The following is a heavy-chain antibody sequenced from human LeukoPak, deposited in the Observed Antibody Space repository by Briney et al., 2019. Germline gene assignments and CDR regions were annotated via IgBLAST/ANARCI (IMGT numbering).Heavy chain of an antibody. J-gene: IGHJ4*02. D-gene: IGHD3-10*01. CDR1: GFTFSSYAM. V-gene: IGHV4-4*02. CDR2: IYHGGST. CDR3: ARWSYEYGSGSKFDY. Sequence: GSLRLSCAASGFTFSSYAMSWVRQPPGKGLEWIGEIYHGGSTNYNPSLMSRVSISVDKSNKLFSLKLCSVTAADTAVYYCARWSYEYGSGSKFDYWGQGTLVTASS.